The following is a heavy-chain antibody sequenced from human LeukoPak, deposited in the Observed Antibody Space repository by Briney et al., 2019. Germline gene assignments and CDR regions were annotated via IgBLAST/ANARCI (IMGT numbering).Heavy chain of an antibody. CDR2: ISSSSSYT. CDR3: ARIQYGGPGDDAFDI. D-gene: IGHD4-23*01. Sequence: GGSLRLSCAATGFTVSDYYMSWIRQAPGKGLEWVSYISSSSSYTNYADSVKGRFTISRDNGKNSLYLQMNSLRAEDTAVYYCARIQYGGPGDDAFDIWGQGTMVTVSS. V-gene: IGHV3-11*03. CDR1: GFTVSDYY. J-gene: IGHJ3*02.